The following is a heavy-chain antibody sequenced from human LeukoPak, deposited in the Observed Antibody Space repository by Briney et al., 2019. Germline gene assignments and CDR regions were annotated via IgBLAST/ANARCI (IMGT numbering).Heavy chain of an antibody. V-gene: IGHV4-31*03. D-gene: IGHD2-15*01. CDR1: GGSISSGGYY. J-gene: IGHJ6*04. Sequence: SETLSLTCTVSGGSISSGGYYWSWIRQHPGKGLEWIGYIYYSGSTYYNPSLKSRVTISVDTSKNQFSLKLSSVTAADTAVYYCARDLFLGCRGGSCYSTPIGMDVWGKGTTVTVSS. CDR3: ARDLFLGCRGGSCYSTPIGMDV. CDR2: IYYSGST.